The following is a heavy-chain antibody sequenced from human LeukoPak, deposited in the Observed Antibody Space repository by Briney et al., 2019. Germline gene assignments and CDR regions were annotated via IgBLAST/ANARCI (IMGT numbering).Heavy chain of an antibody. D-gene: IGHD1-26*01. CDR2: IYTSGST. CDR1: GGSISSGSYY. V-gene: IGHV4-61*02. J-gene: IGHJ4*02. CDR3: ARGQGGIYYGSYYFGY. Sequence: SETLSLTCTVSGGSISSGSYYWSWIRQPAGKGLEWIGRIYTSGSTNYNPSLKSRAAISVDTSKKQFSLKLSSVTAADTAVYYCARGQGGIYYGSYYFGYWGQGTLVTVSS.